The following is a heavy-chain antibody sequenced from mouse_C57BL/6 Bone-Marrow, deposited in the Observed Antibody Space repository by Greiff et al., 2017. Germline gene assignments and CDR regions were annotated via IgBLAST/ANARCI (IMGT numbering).Heavy chain of an antibody. Sequence: EVHLVESGGGLVQPGGSLSLSCAASGFTFTDYYMSWVRQPPGKALEWLGFIRNKANGYTTEYSVSVKGRFTISRDNSQSILYLQMNAQRAEDSATYDSASLYRNPYFDVWGTGTTVTVSS. CDR2: IRNKANGYTT. V-gene: IGHV7-3*01. D-gene: IGHD2-5*01. CDR3: ASLYRNPYFDV. CDR1: GFTFTDYY. J-gene: IGHJ1*03.